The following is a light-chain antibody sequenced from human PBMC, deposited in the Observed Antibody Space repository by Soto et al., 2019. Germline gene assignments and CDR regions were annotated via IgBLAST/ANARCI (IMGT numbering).Light chain of an antibody. V-gene: IGKV3-20*01. CDR3: QHYSRTLPWT. CDR1: QTVGTNF. J-gene: IGKJ1*01. Sequence: EIVLTQSPGTLSLSPGETATLSCRASQTVGTNFLAWYQQKPGQAPRLLMFGTSNRATDIPDRFGGSGCGTDFTLTISRLEPEDVAVYYCQHYSRTLPWTFGQGTKVEIQ. CDR2: GTS.